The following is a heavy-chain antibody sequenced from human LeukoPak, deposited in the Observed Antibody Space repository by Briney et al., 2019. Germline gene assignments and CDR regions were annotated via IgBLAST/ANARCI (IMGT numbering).Heavy chain of an antibody. CDR1: GFTFSSNY. J-gene: IGHJ4*02. V-gene: IGHV3-66*01. Sequence: GGSLRLSCAASGFTFSSNYMSWVRQAPGKGLEWVSVIYSGGSTYYADSVKGRFTISRDNSKNTLYLQMNSLRAEDTAVYYCARDPNGYCSSTSCYGDDYWGQGTLVTVSS. D-gene: IGHD2-2*01. CDR3: ARDPNGYCSSTSCYGDDY. CDR2: IYSGGST.